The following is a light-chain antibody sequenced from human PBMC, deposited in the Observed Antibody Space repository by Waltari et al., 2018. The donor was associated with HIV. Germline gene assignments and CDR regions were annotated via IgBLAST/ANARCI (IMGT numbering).Light chain of an antibody. V-gene: IGLV1-40*01. CDR1: SPNIGARYD. J-gene: IGLJ2*01. CDR2: HNS. CDR3: QSYDSSLSAV. Sequence: QSVLTQPPSGSGAPGQRVTLSCIGSSPNIGARYDTLSYQPIPGATPKLLIYHNSDRPPGVPDRFSGSKSGTSASLAITGLQAEDEADYYCQSYDSSLSAVFGGGTKLTVL.